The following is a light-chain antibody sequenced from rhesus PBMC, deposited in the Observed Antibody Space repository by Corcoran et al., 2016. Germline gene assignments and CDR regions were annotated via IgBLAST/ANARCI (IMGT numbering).Light chain of an antibody. CDR1: QSVSSY. J-gene: IGKJ1*01. CDR2: VAS. Sequence: QVILTQSPATLSLSPGERATLSCRASQSVSSYLAWYQQKPGQAPRLLIYVASSRATGIPARFSGSGSGTDLTLTISSLEPEDVGVYHCYQHSSGYRTFGQGAKVEIK. V-gene: IGKV3-10*01. CDR3: YQHSSGYRT.